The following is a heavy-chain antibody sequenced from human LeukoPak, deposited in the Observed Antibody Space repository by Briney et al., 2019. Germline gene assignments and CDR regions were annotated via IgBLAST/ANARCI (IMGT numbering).Heavy chain of an antibody. D-gene: IGHD6-19*01. J-gene: IGHJ3*02. V-gene: IGHV4-59*08. CDR1: GGSISSYY. CDR2: IYYSGST. CDR3: ARIPGYSSGWYLIDASDI. Sequence: SETLSLTCTVSGGSISSYYWSWIRQPPGKGLEWIGYIYYSGSTNYNPSLKSRVTISVDTSKNQFSLKLSSVTAADTAVYYCARIPGYSSGWYLIDASDIWGQGTMVTVSS.